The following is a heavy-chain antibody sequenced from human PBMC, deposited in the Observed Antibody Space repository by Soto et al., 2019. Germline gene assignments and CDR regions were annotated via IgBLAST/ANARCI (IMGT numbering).Heavy chain of an antibody. J-gene: IGHJ6*02. CDR1: GFTFSSYA. V-gene: IGHV3-23*01. Sequence: GGSLRLSCAASGFTFSSYAMSWVRQAPGKGLEWVSVISGSGGSTYYADSVKGRFTISRDNSKNTLYLQMNSLRAEDTAVYYCAKDVPVLRYFDWLPEYYYYGMDVWGQGTTVTVSS. CDR3: AKDVPVLRYFDWLPEYYYYGMDV. D-gene: IGHD3-9*01. CDR2: ISGSGGST.